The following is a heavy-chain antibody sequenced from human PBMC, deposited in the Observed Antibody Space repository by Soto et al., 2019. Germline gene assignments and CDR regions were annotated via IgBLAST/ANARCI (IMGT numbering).Heavy chain of an antibody. J-gene: IGHJ4*02. CDR3: ARDSYRYCSSTSCYPFDY. CDR2: ISSSSSTI. D-gene: IGHD2-2*01. V-gene: IGHV3-48*02. Sequence: EVQLVESGGGLVQPGASLRLSCAASGFTFSSYSMNWVRQAPGKGLEWVSYISSSSSTIYYADSVKGRFTISRDNAKNSLYLQMNSLRDEDTAVYSCARDSYRYCSSTSCYPFDYWGQGTLVTVSS. CDR1: GFTFSSYS.